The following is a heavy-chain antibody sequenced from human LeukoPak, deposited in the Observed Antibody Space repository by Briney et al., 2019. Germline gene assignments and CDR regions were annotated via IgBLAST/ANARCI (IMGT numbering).Heavy chain of an antibody. D-gene: IGHD1-26*01. J-gene: IGHJ4*02. CDR1: GFSFSSYA. V-gene: IGHV3-23*01. CDR3: AAQEGELLPFDY. Sequence: GGSLRLSCAASGFSFSSYAMNWVRQAPGKGLEWVSIIFGNGDTTYYADSVNGRFTVSRDNSKDTLYLQMNSLRAEDTAVYYCAAQEGELLPFDYWGQGTLVTVSS. CDR2: IFGNGDTT.